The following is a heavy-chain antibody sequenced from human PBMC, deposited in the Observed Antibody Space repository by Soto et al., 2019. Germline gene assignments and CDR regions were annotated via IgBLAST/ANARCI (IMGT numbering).Heavy chain of an antibody. V-gene: IGHV1-2*02. D-gene: IGHD2-2*01. CDR3: ARGVIVVVDSYGMDV. CDR2: INPNSGGT. CDR1: GYTFTGYY. Sequence: ASVKVSCKASGYTFTGYYMHWVRQAPGQGLEWMGWINPNSGGTNYAQKFQGRVTMTRDTSISTAYMELSRLRSDDTAVYYCARGVIVVVDSYGMDVWGQGTTVTVSS. J-gene: IGHJ6*02.